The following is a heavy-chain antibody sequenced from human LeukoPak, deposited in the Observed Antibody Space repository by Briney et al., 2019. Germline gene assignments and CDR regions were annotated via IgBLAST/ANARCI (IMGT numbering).Heavy chain of an antibody. CDR1: GFTFSSYG. J-gene: IGHJ4*02. D-gene: IGHD5-12*01. V-gene: IGHV3-33*01. Sequence: PGRSLRLSCAASGFTFSSYGMHWVRQAPGKGLEWVAAIWNDGSNKYYADSVKGRFTISRDNSKNTLYLQMNSLRAEDTAVYYCARGGWNSGYDLDYWGQGTLVTVSS. CDR2: IWNDGSNK. CDR3: ARGGWNSGYDLDY.